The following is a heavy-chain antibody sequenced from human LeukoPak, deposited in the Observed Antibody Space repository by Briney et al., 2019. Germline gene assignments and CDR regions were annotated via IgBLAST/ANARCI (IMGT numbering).Heavy chain of an antibody. V-gene: IGHV1-8*01. Sequence: GASMKVSCKASGNTLGSYDINWVRQATGQGLEWMGWMNPNSGNTGYAQKFQGRVTMTRNTSISTAYLELSSLRSEDTAVYYCASPVASDAFDIWGQGTMVTVSS. CDR1: GNTLGSYD. D-gene: IGHD6-19*01. J-gene: IGHJ3*02. CDR3: ASPVASDAFDI. CDR2: MNPNSGNT.